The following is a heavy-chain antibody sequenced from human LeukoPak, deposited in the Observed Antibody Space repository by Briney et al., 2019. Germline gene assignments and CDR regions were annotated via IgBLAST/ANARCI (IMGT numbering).Heavy chain of an antibody. CDR2: IYHSGST. CDR3: ARASSIAAAGHDAFDI. J-gene: IGHJ3*02. Sequence: PSETLSLTCTVSGYSISSGYYWGWIRQPPGKGLEWIGSIYHSGSTYYNPSLKSRVTISVDTSKNLFSLRLSSVTAADTAVYYCARASSIAAAGHDAFDIWGLGTKVTVSS. CDR1: GYSISSGYY. V-gene: IGHV4-38-2*02. D-gene: IGHD6-13*01.